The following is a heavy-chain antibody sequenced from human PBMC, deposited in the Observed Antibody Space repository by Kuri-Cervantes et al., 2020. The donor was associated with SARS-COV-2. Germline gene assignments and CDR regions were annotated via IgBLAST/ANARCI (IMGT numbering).Heavy chain of an antibody. CDR3: ARGLDCSSTSCYPGTSYYHYGMDV. CDR1: GYSFTSYW. D-gene: IGHD2-2*01. J-gene: IGHJ6*02. V-gene: IGHV5-51*01. CDR2: IYPGDSDT. Sequence: GGSLRLSCKGSGYSFTSYWIGWVRQMPGKGLEWMGIIYPGDSDTRYSPSFQGQVTISADKSISTAYLQWSSLKASDTAMYYCARGLDCSSTSCYPGTSYYHYGMDVWGQGTTVTVSS.